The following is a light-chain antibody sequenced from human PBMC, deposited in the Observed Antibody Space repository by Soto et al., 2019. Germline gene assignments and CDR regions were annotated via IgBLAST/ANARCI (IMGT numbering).Light chain of an antibody. Sequence: DIPMTQSPSSLSASVGDRVTITCQASHDISNSLNWYQQKPGKAPKLLIYDASNLEVGVPSRFSGRGSGTDFTLTISSLQPEDIATYYCQQYDALPFTFGQGTRLDI. V-gene: IGKV1-33*01. CDR3: QQYDALPFT. CDR1: HDISNS. J-gene: IGKJ5*01. CDR2: DAS.